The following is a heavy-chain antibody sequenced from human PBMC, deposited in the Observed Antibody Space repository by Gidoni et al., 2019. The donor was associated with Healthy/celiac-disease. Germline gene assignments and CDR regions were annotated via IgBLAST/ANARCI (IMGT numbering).Heavy chain of an antibody. CDR2: IFSNDEK. CDR3: ARIQDDIVTPNNYYYYYMDV. V-gene: IGHV2-26*01. J-gene: IGHJ6*03. Sequence: QVTLKESGPVLVKPTETLTLTCTVSGFSLSNARMGVSWIRQPPGKALEWLAHIFSNDEKSYSTALKSRLTISKDTAKSQVVLTMTNMDPVDTATYYCARIQDDIVTPNNYYYYYMDVWGKGTTVTVSS. CDR1: GFSLSNARMG. D-gene: IGHD5-12*01.